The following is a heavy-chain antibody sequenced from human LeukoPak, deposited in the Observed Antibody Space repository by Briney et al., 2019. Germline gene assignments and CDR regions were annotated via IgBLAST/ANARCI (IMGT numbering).Heavy chain of an antibody. D-gene: IGHD3-10*01. CDR3: ARGGLVRGTINSMIAFDI. Sequence: PSETLSLTCAVYGGSFSGYYWTWIRQPPGKGLEWIGEINHSGSTNYNPSLKSRVTISVDTSKNQFSLKLSSVTPEDTALYYCARGGLVRGTINSMIAFDIWGQGIMVTVSS. J-gene: IGHJ3*02. V-gene: IGHV4-34*01. CDR1: GGSFSGYY. CDR2: INHSGST.